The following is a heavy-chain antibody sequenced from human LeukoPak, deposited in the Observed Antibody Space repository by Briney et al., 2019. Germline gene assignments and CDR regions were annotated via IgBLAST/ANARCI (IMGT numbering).Heavy chain of an antibody. J-gene: IGHJ4*02. CDR2: ISSSSTTI. CDR1: GFTFSSYS. D-gene: IGHD1-7*01. Sequence: GGSLRLSCAASGFTFSSYSMNWVRQAPGKGLEWVSYISSSSTTIYYADSVKDRFTISRDNAKNSLFLRMNSLRSEDTAVYYCAREPHGNYHTPGDYWGQGTLVTVSS. V-gene: IGHV3-48*04. CDR3: AREPHGNYHTPGDY.